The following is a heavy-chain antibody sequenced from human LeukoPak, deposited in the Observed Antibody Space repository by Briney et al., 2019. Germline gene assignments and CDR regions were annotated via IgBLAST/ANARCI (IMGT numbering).Heavy chain of an antibody. Sequence: ALVKVSCKASGYTFTSYYMHWVRQAPGQGLEWMGIINPSGGSTSYAQKFQGRVTMTRDTSTSTVYMELSSLRSEDTAVYYCARDFRATYYDFWSGYLYYFDYWGQGTLVTVPS. D-gene: IGHD3-3*01. V-gene: IGHV1-46*01. CDR3: ARDFRATYYDFWSGYLYYFDY. CDR1: GYTFTSYY. J-gene: IGHJ4*02. CDR2: INPSGGST.